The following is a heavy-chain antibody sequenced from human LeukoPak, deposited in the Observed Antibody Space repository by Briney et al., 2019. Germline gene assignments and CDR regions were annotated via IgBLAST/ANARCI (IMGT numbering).Heavy chain of an antibody. D-gene: IGHD6-19*01. Sequence: GGSLRLSCSASGFTLSRYRMHWVRQAPGKGLAWVSRINSDGRSTSYADSVKGRFTISRDNAKNTLSLQMNSLGVEDTAVYYCARAQWLADDAFDVCGQGTMVTVSS. CDR1: GFTLSRYR. J-gene: IGHJ3*01. CDR2: INSDGRST. CDR3: ARAQWLADDAFDV. V-gene: IGHV3-74*01.